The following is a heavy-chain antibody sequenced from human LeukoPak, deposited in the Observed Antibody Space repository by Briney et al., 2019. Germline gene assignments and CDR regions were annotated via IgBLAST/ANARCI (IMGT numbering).Heavy chain of an antibody. CDR3: ARTTPLKSSGWAFDY. Sequence: GASVKVSCKASGYTFTSYAMHWVRQAPGQRLEWMGWINAGNGNTKYPQKFQGRVTITRDTSASTAYMELSSLRSEDTAVYYCARTTPLKSSGWAFDYWGQGTLVTVSS. CDR1: GYTFTSYA. CDR2: INAGNGNT. D-gene: IGHD6-19*01. V-gene: IGHV1-3*01. J-gene: IGHJ4*02.